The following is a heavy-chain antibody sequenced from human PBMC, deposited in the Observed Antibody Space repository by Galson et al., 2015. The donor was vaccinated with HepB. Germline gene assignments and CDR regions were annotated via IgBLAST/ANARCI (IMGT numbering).Heavy chain of an antibody. J-gene: IGHJ6*02. V-gene: IGHV4-30-2*01. CDR2: IYHSGST. D-gene: IGHD2-2*01. Sequence: TLSLTCAVSGGSISSGGYSWSWIWQPPGKGLEWIGYIYHSGSTYYNPSLKSRVTISVDRSKNQFSLKLSSVTAADTAVYYCARAPGCSSTSCPPTNYYYYGMDVWGQGTTVTVSS. CDR1: GGSISSGGYS. CDR3: ARAPGCSSTSCPPTNYYYYGMDV.